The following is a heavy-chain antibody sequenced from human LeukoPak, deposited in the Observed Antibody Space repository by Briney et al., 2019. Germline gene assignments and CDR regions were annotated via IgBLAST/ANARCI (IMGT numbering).Heavy chain of an antibody. J-gene: IGHJ4*02. D-gene: IGHD3-22*01. CDR2: IYYSGST. CDR3: ASYSHYYDSSGYFDY. CDR1: DGSISSYY. V-gene: IGHV4-59*01. Sequence: SETLSLTCTVSDGSISSYYWSWIRQPPGKGLEWIGYIYYSGSTNYNPSLKSRVTISVDTSKNQFSLKLSSVTAADTAVYYCASYSHYYDSSGYFDYWGQGTLVTVSS.